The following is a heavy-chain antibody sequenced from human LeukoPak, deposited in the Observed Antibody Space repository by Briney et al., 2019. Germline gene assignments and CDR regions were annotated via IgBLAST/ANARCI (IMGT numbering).Heavy chain of an antibody. V-gene: IGHV3-7*01. CDR3: ARDRGYSNFDY. J-gene: IGHJ4*02. D-gene: IGHD4-11*01. CDR1: GFGFSNYW. Sequence: GGSLRLSCAASGFGFSNYWMSGVRQAPGKGLGWVANMNEDGSEKNYVDSVKGRFTISRDNAQDSLYLQMNSLRAEDTAVYYCARDRGYSNFDYWGQGTLLTVSS. CDR2: MNEDGSEK.